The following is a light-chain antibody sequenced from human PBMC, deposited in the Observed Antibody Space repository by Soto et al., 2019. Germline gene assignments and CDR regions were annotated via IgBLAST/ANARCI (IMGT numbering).Light chain of an antibody. CDR3: QQTYGNPRT. CDR1: QSISAY. J-gene: IGKJ1*01. Sequence: DIQMTQSPSSLSAFVGDRVTITCRASQSISAYLNWYQQKPGKAPKLLIYKTSNLESGVPTRFSGSVSGADFTLTISSLQREDFATYYCQQTYGNPRTFGQGTTVEI. V-gene: IGKV1-39*01. CDR2: KTS.